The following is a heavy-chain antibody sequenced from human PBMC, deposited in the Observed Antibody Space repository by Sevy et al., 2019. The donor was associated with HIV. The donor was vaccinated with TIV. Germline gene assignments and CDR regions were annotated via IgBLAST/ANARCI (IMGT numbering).Heavy chain of an antibody. J-gene: IGHJ6*02. CDR3: ARDGGGGTTNSGMDV. Sequence: ASVKVSCKASGYTFTGDYLHWVRQAPGQGLECMGRVYPNSGGTNYAQKFQGRVTMTRDTSISTAYMELSRLRSDDTAVYYCARDGGGGTTNSGMDVWGQGTTVTVSS. V-gene: IGHV1-2*06. CDR2: VYPNSGGT. D-gene: IGHD1-7*01. CDR1: GYTFTGDY.